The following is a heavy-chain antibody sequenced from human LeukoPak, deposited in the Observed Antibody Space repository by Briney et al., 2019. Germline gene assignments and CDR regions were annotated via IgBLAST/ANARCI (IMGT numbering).Heavy chain of an antibody. D-gene: IGHD3-3*01. Sequence: ASVKVSCKASGYTFTSYGISWVRQAPGQGLEWMGWISAYNGNTNYAQKLQGRVTMTRDTSISTAYMELSRLRSDDTAVYYCARAGTGWSGVGWFDPWGQGTLVTVSS. CDR2: ISAYNGNT. CDR1: GYTFTSYG. J-gene: IGHJ5*02. V-gene: IGHV1-18*01. CDR3: ARAGTGWSGVGWFDP.